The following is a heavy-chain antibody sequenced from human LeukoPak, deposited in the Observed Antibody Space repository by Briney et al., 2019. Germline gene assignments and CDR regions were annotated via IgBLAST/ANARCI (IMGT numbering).Heavy chain of an antibody. J-gene: IGHJ4*02. Sequence: PGGSLRLSCVGSGFTFSNYWMTWVRQAPGKGLEWVANIKQDGSEKYYVDSVKGRFTISRDNTKNLLYLQMNSLRAEDTAVYFCASRDYDFWSGYFDHWGQGTLVIVSS. V-gene: IGHV3-7*03. CDR1: GFTFSNYW. CDR3: ASRDYDFWSGYFDH. D-gene: IGHD3-3*01. CDR2: IKQDGSEK.